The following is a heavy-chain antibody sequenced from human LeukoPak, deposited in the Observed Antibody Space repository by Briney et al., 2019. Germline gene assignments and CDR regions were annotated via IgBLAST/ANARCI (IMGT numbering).Heavy chain of an antibody. Sequence: GESLKISCKGSGYSFTSYWIGWVRQMPGKGLEWMGIIYPGDSDTRYSPSFQGQVTISADKSISTAYLQWSSLKASDTAMCYCARPGDDYSNYLDYWGQGTLVTVSS. CDR3: ARPGDDYSNYLDY. J-gene: IGHJ4*02. CDR2: IYPGDSDT. V-gene: IGHV5-51*01. CDR1: GYSFTSYW. D-gene: IGHD4-11*01.